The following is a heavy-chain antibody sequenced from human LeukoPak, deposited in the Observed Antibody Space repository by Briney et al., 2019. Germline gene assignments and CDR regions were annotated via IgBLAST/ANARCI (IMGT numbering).Heavy chain of an antibody. CDR1: GITFDYYA. CDR2: ISWNSGSI. J-gene: IGHJ5*02. CDR3: AKDIQGGIRNWFDP. V-gene: IGHV3-9*01. Sequence: SLRLSCAASGITFDYYAMHWVRQAPGKGLEWVSGISWNSGSIGYADSVKGRFTISRDNAKNSLYLQMNSLRAEDTALYYCAKDIQGGIRNWFDPWGQGTLVTVSS. D-gene: IGHD1-26*01.